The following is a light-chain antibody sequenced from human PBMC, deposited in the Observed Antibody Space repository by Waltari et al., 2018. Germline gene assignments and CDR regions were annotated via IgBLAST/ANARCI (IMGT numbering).Light chain of an antibody. CDR2: GAS. Sequence: DIQMTQSRSSLSASVGDRVSITCRASQSISKYLNWYQQKPGEAPKLLICGASTLQSGVPSRFSGSGSGTQFTLTISSLQPEDFATYHCQQSYTTPLFTFGPGTKVDIK. J-gene: IGKJ3*01. CDR3: QQSYTTPLFT. V-gene: IGKV1-39*01. CDR1: QSISKY.